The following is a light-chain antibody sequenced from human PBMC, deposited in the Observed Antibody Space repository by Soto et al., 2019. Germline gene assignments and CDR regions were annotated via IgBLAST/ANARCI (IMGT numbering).Light chain of an antibody. V-gene: IGKV3-20*01. Sequence: EIVLTQSPGTLSLSPGERATLSCMASQTITSNYLAWYQQKPGQAPRLLIYAASNRATGIPDRFIGSGSGTEFTLTISGLEPEDFAVYYCQQYDSSLWTFGQGTKVEIK. CDR2: AAS. J-gene: IGKJ1*01. CDR1: QTITSNY. CDR3: QQYDSSLWT.